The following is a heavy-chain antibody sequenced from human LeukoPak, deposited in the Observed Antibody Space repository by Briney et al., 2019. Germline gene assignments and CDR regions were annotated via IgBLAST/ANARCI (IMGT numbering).Heavy chain of an antibody. J-gene: IGHJ4*02. CDR1: GFTFNTSS. Sequence: GGSLRLSCAASGFTFNTSSMNWVRQAPGKGLEWVSYISSRSTTIYYADSVKGRFTISRGDAKNSLYLQMDSLRAEDTAVYYCASSSMTQASDYWGQGTLVIVSS. V-gene: IGHV3-48*04. D-gene: IGHD2-21*02. CDR3: ASSSMTQASDY. CDR2: ISSRSTTI.